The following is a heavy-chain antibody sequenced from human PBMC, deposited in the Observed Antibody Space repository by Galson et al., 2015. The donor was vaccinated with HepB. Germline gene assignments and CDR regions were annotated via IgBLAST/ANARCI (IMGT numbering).Heavy chain of an antibody. CDR3: ARNPASYDYYNMDV. CDR1: GFSFSSHS. CDR2: ISAGSTTR. J-gene: IGHJ6*02. Sequence: SLRLSCAASGFSFSSHSMNWVRQAPGQGLEWVSYISAGSTTRYYAASVKGRFTITRDTARNSGPLHMSSLRDEDTAVYYCARNPASYDYYNMDVWGQGTTVTVSS. D-gene: IGHD6-25*01. V-gene: IGHV3-48*02.